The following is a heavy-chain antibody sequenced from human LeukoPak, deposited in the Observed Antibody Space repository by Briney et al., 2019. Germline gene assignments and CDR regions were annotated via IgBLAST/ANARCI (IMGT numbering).Heavy chain of an antibody. CDR3: ARDDSSGYHNWFDP. D-gene: IGHD3-22*01. Sequence: TSETLSLTCTVSGGSISSSSYYWGWIRQPPGKGLEWIGSIYYSGSTYYNPSLKSRVTISVDTSKNQFSLKLSSVTAADTAVYYCARDDSSGYHNWFDPWGQGTLVTVSS. V-gene: IGHV4-39*07. CDR2: IYYSGST. CDR1: GGSISSSSYY. J-gene: IGHJ5*02.